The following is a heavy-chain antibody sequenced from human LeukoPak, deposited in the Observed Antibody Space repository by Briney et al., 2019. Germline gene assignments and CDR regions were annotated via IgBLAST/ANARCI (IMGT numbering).Heavy chain of an antibody. CDR2: VYYSGTT. J-gene: IGHJ4*02. V-gene: IGHV4-39*07. CDR3: ARDPTGGGYGSGTSRWFDY. Sequence: ASETLSLTCSVSGDSISLSFYYWGWIRQPPGKALEWIGSVYYSGTTSYNPSLKSRVTISVDMSKNHFSLRLRSVTAADTAMYYCARDPTGGGYGSGTSRWFDYWGQGTLVTVSS. D-gene: IGHD3-10*01. CDR1: GDSISLSFYY.